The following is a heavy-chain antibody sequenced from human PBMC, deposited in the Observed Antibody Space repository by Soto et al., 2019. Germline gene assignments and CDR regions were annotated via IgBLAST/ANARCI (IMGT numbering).Heavy chain of an antibody. CDR2: ISAYNGNT. Sequence: GASVKVSCKASGYTFTSYGISWVRQAPGQGLEWMGWISAYNGNTNYAQKLQGRVTMTTDTSTSTAYMELRSLRSDDTAVYYCARGWVAPLGSAARSGPAGPNWFDPWGQGTLVTVSS. CDR1: GYTFTSYG. D-gene: IGHD6-6*01. J-gene: IGHJ5*02. V-gene: IGHV1-18*01. CDR3: ARGWVAPLGSAARSGPAGPNWFDP.